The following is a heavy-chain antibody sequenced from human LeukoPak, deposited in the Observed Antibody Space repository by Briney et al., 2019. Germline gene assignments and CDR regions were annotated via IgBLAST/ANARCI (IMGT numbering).Heavy chain of an antibody. CDR3: AMITGIGAAVDI. D-gene: IGHD6-13*01. CDR2: TSSSSSYI. Sequence: PGGSLSLSHGVSVFTFRRYSMNWARQAPGKGLEWVSSTSSSSSYIYYADSVKGRFTISRDNAKNSLYLQMNSLRAEDTAVYYCAMITGIGAAVDIWGQGTLVTVSS. CDR1: VFTFRRYS. V-gene: IGHV3-21*01. J-gene: IGHJ4*02.